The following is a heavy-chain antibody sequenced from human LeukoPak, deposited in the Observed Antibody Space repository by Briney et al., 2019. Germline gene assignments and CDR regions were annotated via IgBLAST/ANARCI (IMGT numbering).Heavy chain of an antibody. V-gene: IGHV3-23*01. CDR3: AHQYAFWRGYPI. CDR1: GFTFNNYG. CDR2: ISGSGGST. Sequence: GGSLRLSCAASGFTFNNYGMHWVRQAPGKGLEWVSAISGSGGSTYYADSVKGRFTSSRDNSKSTLYLQMNSLRAADTAVYYCAHQYAFWRGYPIWGQGTLVTVSS. J-gene: IGHJ4*02. D-gene: IGHD3-3*01.